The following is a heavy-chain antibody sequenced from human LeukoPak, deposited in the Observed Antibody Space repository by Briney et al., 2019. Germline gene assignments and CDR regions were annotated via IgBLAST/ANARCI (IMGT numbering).Heavy chain of an antibody. CDR1: GYSLSSYW. J-gene: IGHJ4*02. CDR3: ARHGTSSSNWYFDY. Sequence: GESLKIHCKGSGYSLSSYWIGWVRQMPGKGLEWMGSISPGDSDTRYSPSFQGQVTVSADKSISTAYLQWSSLKASDTAMYYCARHGTSSSNWYFDYWGQGTLVTVSS. CDR2: ISPGDSDT. V-gene: IGHV5-51*01. D-gene: IGHD6-13*01.